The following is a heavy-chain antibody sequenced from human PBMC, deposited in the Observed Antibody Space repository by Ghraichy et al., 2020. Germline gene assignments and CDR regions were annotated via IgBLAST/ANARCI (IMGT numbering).Heavy chain of an antibody. J-gene: IGHJ3*02. D-gene: IGHD6-13*01. CDR1: GFTFSSYA. V-gene: IGHV3-23*01. Sequence: GGSLRLSCAASGFTFSSYAMSWVRQAPGKGLEWVSAISGSGGSTYYADSVKGRFTISRDNSKNTLYLQMNSLRAEDTAVYYCAKGKAYSSSWYGGHAFDIWGQGTMVTVSS. CDR2: ISGSGGST. CDR3: AKGKAYSSSWYGGHAFDI.